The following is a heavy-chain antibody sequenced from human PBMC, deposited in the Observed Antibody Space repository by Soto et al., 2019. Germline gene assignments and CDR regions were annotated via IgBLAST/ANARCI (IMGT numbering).Heavy chain of an antibody. Sequence: GGSLRLSCAASGFTFSSYAMSWVRQAPGKGLEWVSAISGSGGSTYYADSVKGRFTISRDNSKSTLYLQMNSLRAEDTAVYYCAKDPLGYDFWSGDYFDYWGQGTLVTVSS. CDR2: ISGSGGST. CDR3: AKDPLGYDFWSGDYFDY. CDR1: GFTFSSYA. D-gene: IGHD3-3*01. V-gene: IGHV3-23*01. J-gene: IGHJ4*02.